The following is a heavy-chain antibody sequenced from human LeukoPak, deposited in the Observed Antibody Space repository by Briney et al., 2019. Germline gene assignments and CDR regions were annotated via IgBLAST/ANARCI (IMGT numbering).Heavy chain of an antibody. CDR2: ISYDGINE. CDR3: ARKFLTGRLIDY. V-gene: IGHV3-30*03. CDR1: GFTFSNYC. J-gene: IGHJ4*02. Sequence: SLRLSCAASGFTFSNYCMRWVRQAPGKGLGWVAVISYDGINENYADSVKGRSAISRDTSTHTLHLQMNGLRAEDTALYYCARKFLTGRLIDYWGEGTLVTVSS. D-gene: IGHD7-27*01.